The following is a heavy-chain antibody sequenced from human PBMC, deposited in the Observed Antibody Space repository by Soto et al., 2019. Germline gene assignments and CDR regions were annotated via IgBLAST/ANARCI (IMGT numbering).Heavy chain of an antibody. CDR2: INHSGRT. V-gene: IGHV4-34*01. CDR1: GGAFSGYY. D-gene: IGHD3-16*01. CDR3: ARSERGTDY. Sequence: QVQLQPWGAGLLKPSETLSLTCAVYGGAFSGYYWSWIRQPPGKGLEWIGEINHSGRTNYIPSLKSRVTISVDTSKNQFSLKLSSVTAADKAVYFCARSERGTDYWGQGTLVTVSS. J-gene: IGHJ4*02.